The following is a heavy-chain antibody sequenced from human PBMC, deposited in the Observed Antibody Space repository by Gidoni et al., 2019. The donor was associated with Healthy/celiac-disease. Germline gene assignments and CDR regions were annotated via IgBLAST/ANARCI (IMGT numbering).Heavy chain of an antibody. Sequence: HVQLQESGPGLVKPSQTLSLTCAVSGGSISSGGYYWSWIRQPPGKGLEWIGYIYYSGSTYYNPSLKSRVTISVDTSKNQFSLKLSSVTAADTAVYYCARDWNDHWFDPWGQGTLVTVSS. CDR1: GGSISSGGYY. J-gene: IGHJ5*02. CDR3: ARDWNDHWFDP. D-gene: IGHD1-1*01. CDR2: IYYSGST. V-gene: IGHV4-30-4*01.